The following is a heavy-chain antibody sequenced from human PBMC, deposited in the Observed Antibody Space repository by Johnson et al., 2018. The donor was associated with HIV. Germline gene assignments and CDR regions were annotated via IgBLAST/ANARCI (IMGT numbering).Heavy chain of an antibody. J-gene: IGHJ3*01. V-gene: IGHV3-11*04. D-gene: IGHD4-17*01. Sequence: QVQLVESGGGLVKPGGSLRLPCAVSGFTFSDYYMSWIRQAPGKGLEWVSYISSSGNTIYYADSVKGRFTISRDNAKNSLYLQMNSLRAEDTAVYYCARDSTPWGGEHVGYAFDLWGRGTLVTISS. CDR3: ARDSTPWGGEHVGYAFDL. CDR2: ISSSGNTI. CDR1: GFTFSDYY.